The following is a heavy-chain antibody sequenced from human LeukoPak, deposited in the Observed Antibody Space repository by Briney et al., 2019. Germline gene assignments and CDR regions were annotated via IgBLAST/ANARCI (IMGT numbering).Heavy chain of an antibody. CDR3: VRHAVEMTTSHDWYFDL. D-gene: IGHD5-24*01. CDR2: IYHSGGT. CDR1: GYSISSGYY. Sequence: SETLSLTCTVSGYSISSGYYWGWIRQPPGKGLEWIGSIYHSGGTYYNPSLQSRVTISVDTSKNQFSLKLTSVTAADTAVYYCVRHAVEMTTSHDWYFDLWGRGTPVTVSS. V-gene: IGHV4-38-2*02. J-gene: IGHJ2*01.